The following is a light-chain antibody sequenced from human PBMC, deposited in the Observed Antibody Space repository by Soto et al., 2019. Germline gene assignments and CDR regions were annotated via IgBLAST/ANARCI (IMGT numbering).Light chain of an antibody. CDR2: GAS. CDR1: QSVDGT. Sequence: DIVLTQSPGTLSLSPGESATLSCRASQSVDGTYTTWYQQKPGQAPRLLIYGASTRATDIPARFSGSGSGTDFTLTISSLQSEDFALYYCQQYNNWPPQTFGQGTKVDIK. V-gene: IGKV3-15*01. CDR3: QQYNNWPPQT. J-gene: IGKJ1*01.